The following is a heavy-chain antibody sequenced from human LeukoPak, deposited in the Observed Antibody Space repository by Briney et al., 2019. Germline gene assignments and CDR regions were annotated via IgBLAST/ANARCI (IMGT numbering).Heavy chain of an antibody. V-gene: IGHV1-69*13. CDR3: AREVATIAFDF. CDR2: IIPAFGKT. Sequence: ASVKVSCKASGGSFSSYTFAWVRQAPGQGLEWLGGIIPAFGKTDHAQKFQGRAIITADESTMTAYLELGSLTSDDTAMYYCAREVATIAFDFWGQGTMVTVSS. D-gene: IGHD5-12*01. CDR1: GGSFSSYT. J-gene: IGHJ3*01.